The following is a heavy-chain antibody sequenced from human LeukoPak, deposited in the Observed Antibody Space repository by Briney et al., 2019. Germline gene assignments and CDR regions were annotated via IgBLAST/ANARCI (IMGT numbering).Heavy chain of an antibody. Sequence: PGGSLRLSCAASGFTLSSYAMSWVRQGPGKGLEWVSAISVSGNTYHADSLKGRFTISRDNAKNSLYLQMNSLRAEDTAVYYCARGGPRDGYDYWGQGTLVTVSS. CDR3: ARGGPRDGYDY. D-gene: IGHD5-18*01. J-gene: IGHJ4*02. V-gene: IGHV3-21*01. CDR1: GFTLSSYA. CDR2: ISVSGNT.